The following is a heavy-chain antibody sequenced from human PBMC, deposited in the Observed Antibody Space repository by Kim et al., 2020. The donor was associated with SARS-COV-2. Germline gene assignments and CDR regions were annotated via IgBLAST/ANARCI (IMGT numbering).Heavy chain of an antibody. D-gene: IGHD2-21*02. Sequence: GGSLRLSCAASGFTFSSYAMHWVRQAPGKGLEWVAVIWYDGSNKYYADSVKGRFTISRDNSKNTLYLQMNSLRAEDTAVYYCAKDCWGGDCYSLEDDAFDIWGQGTMVTVSS. J-gene: IGHJ3*02. CDR3: AKDCWGGDCYSLEDDAFDI. V-gene: IGHV3-33*06. CDR1: GFTFSSYA. CDR2: IWYDGSNK.